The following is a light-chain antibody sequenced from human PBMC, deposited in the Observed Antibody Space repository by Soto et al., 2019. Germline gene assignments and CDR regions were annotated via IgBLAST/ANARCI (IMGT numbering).Light chain of an antibody. V-gene: IGLV2-14*01. CDR3: SSYATSGTPYV. J-gene: IGLJ1*01. CDR2: DVS. CDR1: SSDIGGHNY. Sequence: QSALTQPASMSGTPGQSITISCTGSSSDIGGHNYVSWYQQHPGKAPKLMIFDVSSRPSGVSNRFSGSKSGNTASLTISGLQAEDEADYYCSSYATSGTPYVFATGTKLTVL.